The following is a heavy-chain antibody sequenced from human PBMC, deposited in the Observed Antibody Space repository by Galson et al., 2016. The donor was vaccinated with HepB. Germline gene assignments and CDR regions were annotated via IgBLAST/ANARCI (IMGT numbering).Heavy chain of an antibody. Sequence: SLRLSCAASGFSFSDYYMSWIRQAPGKGLEWISYMSNIAGVKYYADSVKGRFTISRDNAKNSLYLQMNSLRPEDTALYYCTRVGGPSSIGEYSYYYAMDVWGQGTTVTVSS. CDR3: TRVGGPSSIGEYSYYYAMDV. CDR1: GFSFSDYY. J-gene: IGHJ6*02. CDR2: MSNIAGVK. V-gene: IGHV3-11*01. D-gene: IGHD3-10*01.